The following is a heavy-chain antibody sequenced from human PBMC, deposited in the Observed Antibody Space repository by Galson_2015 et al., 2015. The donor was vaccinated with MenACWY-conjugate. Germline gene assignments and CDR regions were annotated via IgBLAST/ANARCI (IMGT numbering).Heavy chain of an antibody. CDR3: ATAEVGIAARRGRYYFDY. D-gene: IGHD6-6*01. J-gene: IGHJ4*02. CDR2: FDPEDGET. CDR1: GYTLTELS. Sequence: SVKVSCKVSGYTLTELSMHWVRQAPGKGLEWMGGFDPEDGETIYAQKFQGRVTMTEDTSTDTAYMELSSLRSEDTAVYYCATAEVGIAARRGRYYFDYWGQGTLVTVSS. V-gene: IGHV1-24*01.